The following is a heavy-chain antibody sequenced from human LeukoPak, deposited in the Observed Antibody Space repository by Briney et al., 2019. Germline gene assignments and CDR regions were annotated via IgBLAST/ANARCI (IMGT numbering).Heavy chain of an antibody. CDR3: ARSRAAAGPNDAFDI. CDR1: GFTFSSYS. D-gene: IGHD6-13*01. J-gene: IGHJ3*02. Sequence: GGSLRLSCAASGFTFSSYSMNWVRQAPGKGLEWVSSISSSSSYIYYADSVKGRFTISRDNAKNSLYLQMNSLRAEDTAVYYCARSRAAAGPNDAFDIWGQGTMVTVSS. CDR2: ISSSSSYI. V-gene: IGHV3-21*01.